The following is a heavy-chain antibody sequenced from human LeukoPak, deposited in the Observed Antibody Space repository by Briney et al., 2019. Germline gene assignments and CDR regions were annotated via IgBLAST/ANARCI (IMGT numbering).Heavy chain of an antibody. CDR1: GFTFSSYW. D-gene: IGHD3-22*01. CDR3: ARWEYYDRRWFDP. V-gene: IGHV3-7*01. Sequence: PGGSLRLSCAASGFTFSSYWTSWVRQAPGKGLEWVANIKQDGGEKCYVDSVKGRFTISRDNAKNSLYLQMDSLRAEDTAVYYCARWEYYDRRWFDPWGQGTLVTVSS. J-gene: IGHJ5*02. CDR2: IKQDGGEK.